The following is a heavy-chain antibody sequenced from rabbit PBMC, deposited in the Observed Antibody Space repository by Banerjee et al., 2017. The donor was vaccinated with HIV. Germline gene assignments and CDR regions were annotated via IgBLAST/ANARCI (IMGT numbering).Heavy chain of an antibody. CDR2: IYGDSSGTT. D-gene: IGHD4-1*01. Sequence: QEQLEESGGDLVKPEGSLTLTCTASGFSFRNGSVMGWVRQAPGKGLEWIACIYGDSSGTTYYASWAKGRFTISKTSSTTVTLQMTSLTAADTATYFCARDLAGVTGWNFGLWGQGTLVTVS. J-gene: IGHJ4*01. V-gene: IGHV1S45*01. CDR3: ARDLAGVTGWNFGL. CDR1: GFSFRNGSV.